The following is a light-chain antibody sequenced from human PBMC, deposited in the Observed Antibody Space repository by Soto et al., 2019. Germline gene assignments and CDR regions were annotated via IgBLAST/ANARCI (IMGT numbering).Light chain of an antibody. J-gene: IGKJ1*01. CDR1: QSVSSN. V-gene: IGKV3-15*01. Sequence: EIVMTQSPATLSVSPGERATLSCRASQSVSSNLAWHQQKPGQPPRLLIYGASTRATGIPARFRGSGSGTDFTLTINRLEPEDFAVYYCQQFGGTWTFGQGTKVDIK. CDR3: QQFGGTWT. CDR2: GAS.